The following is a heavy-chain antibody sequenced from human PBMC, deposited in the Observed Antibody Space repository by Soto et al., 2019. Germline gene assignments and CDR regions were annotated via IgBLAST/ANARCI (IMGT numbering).Heavy chain of an antibody. CDR3: AKAQGYGYNDFNY. CDR2: ISGRGGNI. J-gene: IGHJ4*02. CDR1: GFTFSSYA. D-gene: IGHD5-18*01. V-gene: IGHV3-23*01. Sequence: GGSLRLSCAASGFTFSSYAMNWVRQTPGKGLEWVSAISGRGGNIFYADSVRGRFTISRDNSKNTVYLQMSSLRADDTAMYYCAKAQGYGYNDFNYWGQGTLVTVSS.